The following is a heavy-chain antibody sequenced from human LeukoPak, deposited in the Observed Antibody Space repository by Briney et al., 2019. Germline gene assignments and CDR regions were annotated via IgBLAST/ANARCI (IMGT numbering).Heavy chain of an antibody. V-gene: IGHV4-59*08. CDR2: IYYSGST. D-gene: IGHD5-18*01. Sequence: SETLSLTCTVSGGSISSYYWSWIRQPPGKGLEWIGYIYYSGSTNYNPSPKSRVTISVDTSKNQFSLKLSSVTAADTAVYYWARHLSRGYSYGVWGQGTLVTVSS. J-gene: IGHJ4*02. CDR3: ARHLSRGYSYGV. CDR1: GGSISSYY.